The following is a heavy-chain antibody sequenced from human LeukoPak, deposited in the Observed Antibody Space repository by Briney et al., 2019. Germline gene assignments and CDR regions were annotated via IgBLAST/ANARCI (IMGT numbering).Heavy chain of an antibody. D-gene: IGHD3-22*01. V-gene: IGHV3-53*01. CDR2: VYSGGNT. J-gene: IGHJ4*02. CDR1: GFAVSSNY. CDR3: ARVLDTSGDYPGGFDY. Sequence: PGGSLRLSCAASGFAVSSNYMTWVRQAPGKGLEWVSVVYSGGNTIYAVSVQGRFTVSTDISKNTVFLQMSSLGAEDTAVYYCARVLDTSGDYPGGFDYWGRGTLVTVSS.